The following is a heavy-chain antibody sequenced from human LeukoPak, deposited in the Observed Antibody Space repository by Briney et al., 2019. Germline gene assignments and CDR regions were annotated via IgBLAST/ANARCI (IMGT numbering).Heavy chain of an antibody. D-gene: IGHD3-22*01. CDR3: ARSQNYCDSSGYRAYFDY. CDR1: GGSMSSYY. CDR2: IYYSGIT. V-gene: IGHV4-59*01. Sequence: KPSENLSLTCTVSGGSMSSYYWSWIRQPPGKGLEWIGYIYYSGITNYNPSLKSRVTISVDTSKNQFSLELTSLTAADTAVYYCARSQNYCDSSGYRAYFDYWGQGTLVTVSS. J-gene: IGHJ4*02.